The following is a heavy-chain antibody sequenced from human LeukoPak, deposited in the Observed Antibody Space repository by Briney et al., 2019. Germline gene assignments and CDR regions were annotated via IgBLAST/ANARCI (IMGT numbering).Heavy chain of an antibody. Sequence: GGSLRLSCAASGFTFSSYAMSWVRQAPGKGLEWVSAISGSGGSTYYADSVKGRFTISRDNAKNSLYLQMNSLRAEDMALYYCAKDIMRVYYDSSGAFDYWGQGTLVTVSS. J-gene: IGHJ4*02. D-gene: IGHD3-22*01. CDR2: ISGSGGST. CDR3: AKDIMRVYYDSSGAFDY. V-gene: IGHV3-23*01. CDR1: GFTFSSYA.